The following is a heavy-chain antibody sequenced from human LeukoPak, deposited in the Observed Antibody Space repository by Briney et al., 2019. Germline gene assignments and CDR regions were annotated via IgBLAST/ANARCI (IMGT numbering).Heavy chain of an antibody. Sequence: PGGSLRLSCAASGFTFSSYAMSWVRQAPGKGLEWVSAISGSGGSTYYADSVKGRFTITRDNSKNTLYLQMNSLRAEDTAVYYCARAPSDRIAAAGDDAFDIWGQGTRVTVSS. CDR1: GFTFSSYA. J-gene: IGHJ3*02. CDR2: ISGSGGST. V-gene: IGHV3-23*01. D-gene: IGHD6-13*01. CDR3: ARAPSDRIAAAGDDAFDI.